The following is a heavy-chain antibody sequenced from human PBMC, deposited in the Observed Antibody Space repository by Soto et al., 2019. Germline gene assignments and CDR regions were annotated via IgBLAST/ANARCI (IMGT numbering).Heavy chain of an antibody. CDR3: ARSRVSTPRLEDPFDI. D-gene: IGHD5-12*01. Sequence: PGESLKISCKGSGYSFTTYWLAWVRQMPGKGLEYMGIIYPGDSDSRYSPAFQGQVTISADKSINTAYLQWTSLKASDTAIYYCARSRVSTPRLEDPFDIWGHGTRVTVSS. CDR2: IYPGDSDS. V-gene: IGHV5-51*01. CDR1: GYSFTTYW. J-gene: IGHJ3*02.